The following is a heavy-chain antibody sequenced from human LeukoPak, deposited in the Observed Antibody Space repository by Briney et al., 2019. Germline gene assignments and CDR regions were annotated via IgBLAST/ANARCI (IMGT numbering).Heavy chain of an antibody. CDR1: GYTFTGYC. J-gene: IGHJ5*02. V-gene: IGHV1-2*02. CDR2: INPNSGGT. CDR3: ARDRDYYDSSGYPKNWFDP. D-gene: IGHD3-22*01. Sequence: ASVKVSCKASGYTFTGYCMHWVRQAPGQGLEWMGWINPNSGGTNYAQKFQGRVTMTRDTSISTAYMELSRLRSDDTAVYYCARDRDYYDSSGYPKNWFDPWGQGTLVTVSS.